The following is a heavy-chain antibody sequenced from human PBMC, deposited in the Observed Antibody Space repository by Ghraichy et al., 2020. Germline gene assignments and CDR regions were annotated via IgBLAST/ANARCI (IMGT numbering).Heavy chain of an antibody. J-gene: IGHJ4*02. CDR1: GESFSAYF. CDR2: INHGGST. V-gene: IGHV4-34*01. D-gene: IGHD2-15*01. Sequence: SQTLSLTCDVYGESFSAYFRSWIRQPPGKGLEWIGEINHGGSTNYNPSLKRRVTISVDTSKNQFSLRLSSVPAADTAVYYCATARYCAGGSCPRYFDSWGQGTLVTVAS. CDR3: ATARYCAGGSCPRYFDS.